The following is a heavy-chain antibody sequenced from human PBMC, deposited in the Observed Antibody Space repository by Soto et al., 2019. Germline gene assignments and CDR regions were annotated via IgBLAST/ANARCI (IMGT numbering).Heavy chain of an antibody. CDR1: GYTFRSYG. J-gene: IGHJ6*02. CDR3: AKLLYGYSYYGLDA. CDR2: ISAYNGNT. V-gene: IGHV1-18*01. D-gene: IGHD3-10*01. Sequence: ASVKVSCKASGYTFRSYGISWVRQAPGQGLEWMGWISAYNGNTNYAQTLRGRVTMTTDTSTTTAYMELSNLRTDDTAIYYCAKLLYGYSYYGLDAWGQGTTVTVSS.